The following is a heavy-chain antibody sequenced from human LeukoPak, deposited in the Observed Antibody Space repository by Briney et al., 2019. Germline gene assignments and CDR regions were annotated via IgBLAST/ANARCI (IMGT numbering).Heavy chain of an antibody. CDR1: GYTFTDYY. CDR2: INPNSGGT. D-gene: IGHD2-15*01. Sequence: VASVKVSCKASGYTFTDYYMHWVRQAPGQGLEWMGWINPNSGGTNYAQKFQGRVTMTRDTSISTAYMELSRLRSDDTAVYYCARVVGDPHCSGGSCYSAIYDAFDIWGQGTMVTVSS. CDR3: ARVVGDPHCSGGSCYSAIYDAFDI. J-gene: IGHJ3*02. V-gene: IGHV1-2*02.